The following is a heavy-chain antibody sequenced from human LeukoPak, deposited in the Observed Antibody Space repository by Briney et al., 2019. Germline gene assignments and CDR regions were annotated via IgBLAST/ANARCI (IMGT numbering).Heavy chain of an antibody. D-gene: IGHD3-9*01. V-gene: IGHV1-2*02. CDR3: ARDSLPYDILTGSWFDP. Sequence: ASVKVSCKASGYTFTGYYMHWVRQAPGQGLEWMGWINPNGGGTNYAQKFRGRVTMTRDTSISTAYMELSRLRSDDTAVYYCARDSLPYDILTGSWFDPWGQGTLVTVSS. CDR2: INPNGGGT. J-gene: IGHJ5*02. CDR1: GYTFTGYY.